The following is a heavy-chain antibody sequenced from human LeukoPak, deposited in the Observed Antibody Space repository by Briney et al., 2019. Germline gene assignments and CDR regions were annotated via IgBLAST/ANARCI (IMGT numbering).Heavy chain of an antibody. CDR1: GYTFSSYG. J-gene: IGHJ4*02. CDR3: ARATYDFLTGRYSGSGGDY. V-gene: IGHV1-18*01. D-gene: IGHD3-9*01. CDR2: ISGYNANA. Sequence: ASVKVSCKASGYTFSSYGISWVRQAPGQGLKWMGWISGYNANAKYAQKLQGRVTMTTDTSTSTVLMELRSLRSDDTAVYYCARATYDFLTGRYSGSGGDYWGQGTLVTVSS.